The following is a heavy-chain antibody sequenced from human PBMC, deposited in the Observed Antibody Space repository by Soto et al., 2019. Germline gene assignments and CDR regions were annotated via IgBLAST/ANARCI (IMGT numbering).Heavy chain of an antibody. Sequence: SETLSLTCAVYGGSFSGYYWSWIRQPPGKGLEWIGEINHSGSTNYNPSLKSRVTISVDTSKNQFSLKLSSVTAADTAVYYCAREGLMVYALSAFDIWCQGTMVTVSS. CDR1: GGSFSGYY. D-gene: IGHD2-8*01. J-gene: IGHJ3*02. CDR3: AREGLMVYALSAFDI. CDR2: INHSGST. V-gene: IGHV4-34*01.